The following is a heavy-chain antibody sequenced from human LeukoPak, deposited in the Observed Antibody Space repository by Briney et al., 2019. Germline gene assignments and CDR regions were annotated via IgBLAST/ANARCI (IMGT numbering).Heavy chain of an antibody. Sequence: ASVKVSCKASGYTFTSYYMHWVRQAPGQGLEWMGIINPSGGSTSYAQKFQGRVTMTRGTSTSTVYMELRSLRSEDTAVYYCARDYGDYGGGNWFDSWGQGTLVTVSS. CDR1: GYTFTSYY. CDR3: ARDYGDYGGGNWFDS. V-gene: IGHV1-46*01. D-gene: IGHD4-17*01. CDR2: INPSGGST. J-gene: IGHJ5*01.